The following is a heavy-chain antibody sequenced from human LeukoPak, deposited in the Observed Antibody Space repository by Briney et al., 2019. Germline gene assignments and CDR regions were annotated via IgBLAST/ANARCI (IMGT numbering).Heavy chain of an antibody. J-gene: IGHJ4*02. Sequence: GGSLRLSCAASGFTFSDHYIDWVRQAPGKGLEWVGRSRNKANRYSTEYAASVKGRFTVSRDDSKSSLYLQMNSLNNEGTAVYYCARVATPRTDFDFWGEGTLVTVSS. CDR3: ARVATPRTDFDF. V-gene: IGHV3-72*01. CDR2: SRNKANRYST. CDR1: GFTFSDHY. D-gene: IGHD5-12*01.